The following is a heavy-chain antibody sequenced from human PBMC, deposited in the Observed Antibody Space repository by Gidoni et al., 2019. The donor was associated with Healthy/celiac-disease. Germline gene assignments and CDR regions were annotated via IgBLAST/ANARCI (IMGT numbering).Heavy chain of an antibody. V-gene: IGHV3-9*01. D-gene: IGHD3-16*01. CDR1: GSTLDDYA. Sequence: EVQLVESGGGLVQPGRSLRLSCAASGSTLDDYARRWVRQAPGKCLEWVSGISWNSGSIGYADSVKGRFTISRDNAKNSLYLQMNSLRAEDTALYYCAKDMGSQTYYFDYWGQGTLVTVSS. J-gene: IGHJ4*02. CDR2: ISWNSGSI. CDR3: AKDMGSQTYYFDY.